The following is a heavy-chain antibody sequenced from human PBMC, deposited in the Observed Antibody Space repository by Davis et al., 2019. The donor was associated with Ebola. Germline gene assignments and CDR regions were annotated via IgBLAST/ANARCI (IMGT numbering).Heavy chain of an antibody. D-gene: IGHD1-1*01. Sequence: AASVKVFCKASGDTFSSYAISWVRQAPGQGLEWMGGIIPIFGTANYAQKFQGRVTITADESTSTAYMELSSLRSEDTAVYYCARSPEFQPNWCGRSVGMDVWGQGTTVTVSS. V-gene: IGHV1-69*13. CDR1: GDTFSSYA. J-gene: IGHJ6*02. CDR3: ARSPEFQPNWCGRSVGMDV. CDR2: IIPIFGTA.